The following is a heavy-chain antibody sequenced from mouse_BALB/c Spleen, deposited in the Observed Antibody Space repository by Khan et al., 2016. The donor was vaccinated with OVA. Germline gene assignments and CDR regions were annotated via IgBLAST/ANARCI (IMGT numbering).Heavy chain of an antibody. CDR2: INTYTGEP. J-gene: IGHJ1*01. V-gene: IGHV9-3-1*01. CDR1: GYTFTNYG. Sequence: QIQLVQSGPELKKPGETVKISCKASGYTFTNYGMNWVKQAPGKGLKWLGWINTYTGEPTYGDDLKGRFAFTLATSASTAYLQINNLKKEDTATDFCARVGNDWYFDVWGAGTTVTVSS. D-gene: IGHD2-1*01. CDR3: ARVGNDWYFDV.